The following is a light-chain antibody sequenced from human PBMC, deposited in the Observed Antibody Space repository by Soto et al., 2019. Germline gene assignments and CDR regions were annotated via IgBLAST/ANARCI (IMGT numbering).Light chain of an antibody. CDR1: QSVSNNY. Sequence: EIVLTQSPCTLSLSPGERATLSCRASQSVSNNYLAWYQQKPGQAPRLLIYGASNRATGIPDRFSGSGSGTHFTLTISSLQAEDVAVYSCQQYYDNSITFGQGTRLEIK. CDR2: GAS. J-gene: IGKJ5*01. V-gene: IGKV3-20*01. CDR3: QQYYDNSIT.